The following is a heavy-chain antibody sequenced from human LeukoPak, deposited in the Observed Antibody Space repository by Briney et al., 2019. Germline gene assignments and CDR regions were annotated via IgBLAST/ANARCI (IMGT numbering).Heavy chain of an antibody. CDR3: AKDWDYYGSGSYGGGEFDY. J-gene: IGHJ4*02. CDR1: VFTFSIYA. Sequence: GGSLRLSCAASVFTFSIYAMLWVRQAPGKGLEGVSAISVCGGSTCYADSVKGRFTISRDNSKNTLYLQMNSLRAEDAAVYYCAKDWDYYGSGSYGGGEFDYWGQGTLVTVSS. CDR2: ISVCGGST. V-gene: IGHV3-23*01. D-gene: IGHD3-10*01.